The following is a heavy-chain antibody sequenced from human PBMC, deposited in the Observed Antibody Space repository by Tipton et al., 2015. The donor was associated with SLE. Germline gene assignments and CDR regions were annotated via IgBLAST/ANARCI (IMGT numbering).Heavy chain of an antibody. D-gene: IGHD3-3*01. V-gene: IGHV4-4*01. J-gene: IGHJ3*02. CDR2: IHHSGST. CDR1: GGSIRSSNW. Sequence: TLSLTCAVSGGSIRSSNWWSWVRQPPGKGLEWIGEIHHSGSTNSNPSLKSRVTISVDKSKNQFSLKLSSVTAADTAVYFCARTLVLQFLPYDAFDIWGQGTMVTVSS. CDR3: ARTLVLQFLPYDAFDI.